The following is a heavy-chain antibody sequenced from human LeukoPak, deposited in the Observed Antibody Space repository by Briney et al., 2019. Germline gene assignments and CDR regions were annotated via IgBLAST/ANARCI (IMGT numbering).Heavy chain of an antibody. Sequence: GGSLRLSCAASGFTFSSYSIHWVRQAPGKGLEWVSSISTSSTYIYYADSVKGRFTISRDNAKNSLYLQMNSLRAEDTAVYYCAKQLGYCSDGSCYFPYRGQGTLVTVSS. J-gene: IGHJ4*02. CDR1: GFTFSSYS. CDR2: ISTSSTYI. D-gene: IGHD2-15*01. V-gene: IGHV3-21*01. CDR3: AKQLGYCSDGSCYFPY.